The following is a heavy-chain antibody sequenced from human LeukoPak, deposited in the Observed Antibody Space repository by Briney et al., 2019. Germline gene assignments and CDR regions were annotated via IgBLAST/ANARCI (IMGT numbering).Heavy chain of an antibody. D-gene: IGHD2/OR15-2a*01. J-gene: IGHJ6*03. Sequence: GGSLRLSCAASGYTFSRHGIHWVRQAPGKGLEWVAFIRYDGSNKYYADSVKGRFTISRDDSKNTLYLQMNSLRVEGTAVYYCAKGSFYCNGNSCPQYYYYMDVWGKGTTVTVSS. CDR2: IRYDGSNK. CDR3: AKGSFYCNGNSCPQYYYYMDV. V-gene: IGHV3-30*02. CDR1: GYTFSRHG.